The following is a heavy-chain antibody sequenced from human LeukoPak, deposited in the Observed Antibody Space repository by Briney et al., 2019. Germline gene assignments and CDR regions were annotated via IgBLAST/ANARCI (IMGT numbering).Heavy chain of an antibody. D-gene: IGHD3-22*01. CDR2: ISGSGAST. CDR1: GFTFSFYA. J-gene: IGHJ5*02. Sequence: GGSLRLSCAASGFTFSFYAMSWVRQAPGKGLEGVSGISGSGASTYYADSVKGRFTISRDNSKNTLYLQMSSLRADDTALYYCAKSPTSYYYDSSGYYDSWGQGTLVTVSS. CDR3: AKSPTSYYYDSSGYYDS. V-gene: IGHV3-23*01.